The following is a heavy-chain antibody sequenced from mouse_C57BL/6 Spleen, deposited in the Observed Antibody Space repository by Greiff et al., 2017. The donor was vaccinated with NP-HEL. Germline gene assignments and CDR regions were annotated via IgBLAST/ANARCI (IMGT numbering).Heavy chain of an antibody. Sequence: EVQWVESGGGLVQSGRSLRLSCATSGFTFSDFYMEWVRQAPGKGLEWIAASRNKANDYTTEYSASVKGRFIVSRDTSQSILYLQMNALRAEDTAIYYCARASYYGSYFDYWGQGTTLTVSS. J-gene: IGHJ2*01. D-gene: IGHD1-1*01. CDR3: ARASYYGSYFDY. CDR1: GFTFSDFY. CDR2: SRNKANDYTT. V-gene: IGHV7-1*01.